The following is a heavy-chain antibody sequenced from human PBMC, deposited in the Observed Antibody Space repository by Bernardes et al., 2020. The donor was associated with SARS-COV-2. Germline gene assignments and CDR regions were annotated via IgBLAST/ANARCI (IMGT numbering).Heavy chain of an antibody. CDR1: GFTFGDYY. J-gene: IGHJ6*02. CDR2: ISSSGSYT. V-gene: IGHV3-11*06. Sequence: GSLRLSCTASGFTFGDYYMSWIRQAPGKGLEWISYISSSGSYTDYADSVKGRFTISRDNARDSLYLQMNSLRAEDTAVYYCATNYDIWSGPLGVDVWGQGTTVSVSS. CDR3: ATNYDIWSGPLGVDV. D-gene: IGHD3-3*01.